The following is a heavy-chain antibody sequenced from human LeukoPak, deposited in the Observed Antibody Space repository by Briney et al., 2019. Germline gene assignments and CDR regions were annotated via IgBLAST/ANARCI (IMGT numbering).Heavy chain of an antibody. V-gene: IGHV3-74*01. CDR3: ISKTGTDDY. J-gene: IGHJ4*02. CDR1: GITFRRFW. CDR2: INSDGSTT. Sequence: SGGSLRLSCAASGITFRRFWMHWVRQAPDKGLVWVSRINSDGSTTNYADSVKGRFTISRDNDKNTLYLQMNSLRVEDTAIYYCISKTGTDDYWGQGTLVTVSS. D-gene: IGHD1-1*01.